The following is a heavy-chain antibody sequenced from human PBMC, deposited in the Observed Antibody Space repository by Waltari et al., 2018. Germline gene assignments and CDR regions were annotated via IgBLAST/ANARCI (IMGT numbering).Heavy chain of an antibody. CDR3: ARDFDYGDYVRARGVLGYSYGHNDAFDI. CDR1: GYTFTSYG. J-gene: IGHJ3*02. Sequence: QVQLVQSGAEVKKPGASVKVSCKASGYTFTSYGISWVRQAPGQGLEWMGWISAYNGNTNYAQKLQGRVSRTTDTSTSTAYMELRSLRSDDTAVYYCARDFDYGDYVRARGVLGYSYGHNDAFDIWGQGTMVTVSS. CDR2: ISAYNGNT. D-gene: IGHD4-17*01. V-gene: IGHV1-18*04.